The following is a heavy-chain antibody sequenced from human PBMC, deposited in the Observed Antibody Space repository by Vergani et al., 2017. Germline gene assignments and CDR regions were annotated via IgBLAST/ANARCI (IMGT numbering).Heavy chain of an antibody. J-gene: IGHJ6*03. CDR2: IYTSGST. CDR3: ASSYDSSGYYVSNYMDV. CDR1: GGPISSYY. Sequence: QVQLQESGPGLVKPSETLSLTRTVSGGPISSYYWSWIRQPAGKGLEGIGRIYTSGSTNYNPSLNSRVTLSLETSKNQFSLKLSSVTAADTAVYYCASSYDSSGYYVSNYMDVWGKGTTVTVSS. D-gene: IGHD3-22*01. V-gene: IGHV4-4*07.